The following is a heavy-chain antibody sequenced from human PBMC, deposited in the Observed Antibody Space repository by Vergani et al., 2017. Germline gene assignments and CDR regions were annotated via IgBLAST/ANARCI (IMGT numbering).Heavy chain of an antibody. CDR3: VRDVRVSRT. J-gene: IGHJ3*01. Sequence: QVQLVESGGGVVQPGGSLRLSCGASGFTFSNYGMHWVRQAPGKGLEWVTFIRYDASNTYYADSVKGRFTISRDNSKNSLYLDMSSLRAEDTAVYYCVRDVRVSRTWGQGTLVAVSS. V-gene: IGHV3-30*02. CDR1: GFTFSNYG. CDR2: IRYDASNT.